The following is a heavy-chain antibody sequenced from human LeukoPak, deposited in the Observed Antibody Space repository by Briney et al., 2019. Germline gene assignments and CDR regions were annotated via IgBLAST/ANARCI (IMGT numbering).Heavy chain of an antibody. Sequence: GGSLRLSCAASGFTFSSYWMHWVRQAPGKGLVWVSRINSDGSSTSYADSVKGRFTISRDNAKNTLYLQMNSLRAEDTAVYFCASPDYGGNSGYDYWGQGTLVTVSS. CDR1: GFTFSSYW. D-gene: IGHD4-23*01. CDR2: INSDGSST. V-gene: IGHV3-74*01. J-gene: IGHJ4*02. CDR3: ASPDYGGNSGYDY.